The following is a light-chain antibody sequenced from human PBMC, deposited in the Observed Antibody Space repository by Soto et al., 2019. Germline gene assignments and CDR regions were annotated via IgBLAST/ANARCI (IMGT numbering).Light chain of an antibody. CDR1: QTFAKS. CDR2: ATS. V-gene: IGKV1-39*01. CDR3: QQVYSMPRT. J-gene: IGKJ1*01. Sequence: DIQMTQSPSSLSASVGDRVTITCRASQTFAKSLNWYQQKPGKAPDLLIYATSHLQSGVPSRFSGSGSGTDFTLTINSLQPEDFATYYCQQVYSMPRTFGQGTKVDIK.